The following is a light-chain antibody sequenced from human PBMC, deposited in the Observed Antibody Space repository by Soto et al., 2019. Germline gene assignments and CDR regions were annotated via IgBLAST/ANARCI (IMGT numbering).Light chain of an antibody. CDR2: GAS. CDR3: QLYGNSFT. V-gene: IGKV3-20*01. CDR1: QTISSSY. Sequence: IGLTQSAGTLSLSPGERVTLSCRTSQTISSSYLAWYQQKPGQAPRLLIYGASSRATGIPDRFSGSESGTDFTLTISSLEPDDFAVYYCQLYGNSFTFGPGTKVDI. J-gene: IGKJ3*01.